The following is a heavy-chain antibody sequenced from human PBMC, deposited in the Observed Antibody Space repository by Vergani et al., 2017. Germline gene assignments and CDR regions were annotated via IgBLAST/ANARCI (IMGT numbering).Heavy chain of an antibody. V-gene: IGHV3-7*03. D-gene: IGHD6-13*01. CDR2: IKGDGSAK. J-gene: IGHJ4*02. CDR3: AKPVPIAATRLSADY. Sequence: EVEVVESGGGLVQPGGSLRLSCAASGFRFSNYWMHWLRQAPGKGLEWVAAIKGDGSAKQYVESVKGRFTISRDNAKNTLYLQMNSLRAEDTAVYYCAKPVPIAATRLSADYWGQGTLVTVSS. CDR1: GFRFSNYW.